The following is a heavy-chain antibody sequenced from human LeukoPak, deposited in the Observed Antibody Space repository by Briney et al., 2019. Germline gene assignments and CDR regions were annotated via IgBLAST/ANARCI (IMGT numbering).Heavy chain of an antibody. V-gene: IGHV1-18*01. CDR1: GYTFTSYG. J-gene: IGHJ3*02. D-gene: IGHD3-22*01. CDR2: ISAYNGNT. Sequence: GASVKVSCKASGYTFTSYGISWVRQAPGQGLEWMGWISAYNGNTYYAQKLQGRLTMTTDTSTSTAYMELRSLRSDDTAVYYCARGGSGYYSDAFDIWGQGTMVTVSS. CDR3: ARGGSGYYSDAFDI.